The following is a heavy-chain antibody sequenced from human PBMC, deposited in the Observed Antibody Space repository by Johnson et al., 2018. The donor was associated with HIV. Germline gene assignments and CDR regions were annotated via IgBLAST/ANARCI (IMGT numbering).Heavy chain of an antibody. Sequence: QVQLVESGGGVVQPGGSLRLSCEVSGFTFSGYAMNWVRQAPGKGLEWVAFIRYDGSNKYYSDSVKGRFTISRDNSKNTLYLQMNSLRAEDTALYYCAKDTRRKLVMITFGGVIAYHWGQGTMVTVSS. CDR1: GFTFSGYA. D-gene: IGHD3-16*02. J-gene: IGHJ3*01. V-gene: IGHV3-30*02. CDR2: IRYDGSNK. CDR3: AKDTRRKLVMITFGGVIAYH.